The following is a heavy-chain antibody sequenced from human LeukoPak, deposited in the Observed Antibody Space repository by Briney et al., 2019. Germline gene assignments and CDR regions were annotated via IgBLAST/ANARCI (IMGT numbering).Heavy chain of an antibody. J-gene: IGHJ4*02. Sequence: ASVGVSCKASEYTFTGYYMHWVRQAPGQGLEWMGWINPNTGDTNYAQKFQGRVTMTRDTSIITAYMELSRLRSDDTAVYYCARRRCSGSSCQSYYFDFWGQGTLVTVSS. CDR2: INPNTGDT. CDR1: EYTFTGYY. CDR3: ARRRCSGSSCQSYYFDF. D-gene: IGHD2-15*01. V-gene: IGHV1-2*02.